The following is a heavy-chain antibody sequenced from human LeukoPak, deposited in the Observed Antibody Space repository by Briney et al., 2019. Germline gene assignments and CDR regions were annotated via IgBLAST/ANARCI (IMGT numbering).Heavy chain of an antibody. J-gene: IGHJ4*02. Sequence: SETLSLTCTVSGYSISSGYYWGWIRQPPGKGLEWIGSIYHSGSTYYNPSLKSRVTISVDTSKNQFSLKLSSVTAADTAVYCCARHRYYGSGSLGYWGQGTLVTVSS. CDR1: GYSISSGYY. CDR2: IYHSGST. V-gene: IGHV4-38-2*02. D-gene: IGHD3-10*01. CDR3: ARHRYYGSGSLGY.